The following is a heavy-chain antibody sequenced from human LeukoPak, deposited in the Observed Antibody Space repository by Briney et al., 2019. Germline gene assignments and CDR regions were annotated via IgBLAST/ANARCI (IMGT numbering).Heavy chain of an antibody. CDR2: MNPNSGNT. J-gene: IGHJ5*02. CDR3: ARDSGYGDYVGNP. Sequence: ASVKVSCKTSGYTFTSYGINWVRQATGQGLEWMGWMNPNSGNTGYAQKFQGRVTMTRNTSISTAYMELSSLRSEDTAVYYCARDSGYGDYVGNPWGQGTLVTVSS. CDR1: GYTFTSYG. V-gene: IGHV1-8*02. D-gene: IGHD4-17*01.